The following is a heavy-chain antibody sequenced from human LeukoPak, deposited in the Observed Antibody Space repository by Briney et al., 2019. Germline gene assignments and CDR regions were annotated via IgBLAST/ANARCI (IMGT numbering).Heavy chain of an antibody. D-gene: IGHD3-22*01. CDR1: GYTFTGYY. CDR2: INPNSGGT. V-gene: IGHV1-2*02. J-gene: IGHJ4*02. CDR3: ARARYDSSGYYDY. Sequence: ASVKVSCKASGYTFTGYYMHWVRQAPGQGLEWMGWINPNSGGTNYAQKFQGRVTMTRDTSISTAYMELSRLRSDDTAVYYCARARYDSSGYYDYWGQGTLVTVSS.